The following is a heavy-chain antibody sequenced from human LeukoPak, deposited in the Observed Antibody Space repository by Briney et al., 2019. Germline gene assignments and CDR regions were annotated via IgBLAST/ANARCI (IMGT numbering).Heavy chain of an antibody. J-gene: IGHJ4*02. CDR2: INHSGST. Sequence: PSETLSLTCAVYGGSFSGYYWSWIRQPPGKGLEWIGEINHSGSTNYNPSLKSRVTISVDTSKNQFSLKLSSVTAADTAVYYCATQYCYDSSGYYYGETGGMFDYWGQGTLVTVSS. D-gene: IGHD3-22*01. CDR3: ATQYCYDSSGYYYGETGGMFDY. V-gene: IGHV4-34*01. CDR1: GGSFSGYY.